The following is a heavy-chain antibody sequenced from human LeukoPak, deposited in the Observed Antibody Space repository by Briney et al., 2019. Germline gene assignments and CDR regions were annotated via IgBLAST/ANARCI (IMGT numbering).Heavy chain of an antibody. J-gene: IGHJ3*02. CDR1: GYTFTSYD. D-gene: IGHD1-26*01. CDR2: MNPNSGNT. Sequence: ASVKVSCKASGYTFTSYDINWVRQATGQGLEWMGWMNPNSGNTGYAQKFQGRVTITWNTSINTAYMELSSLRSDDTAVYYCARWVRWERRDAFDIWGQGTMVTVSS. V-gene: IGHV1-8*03. CDR3: ARWVRWERRDAFDI.